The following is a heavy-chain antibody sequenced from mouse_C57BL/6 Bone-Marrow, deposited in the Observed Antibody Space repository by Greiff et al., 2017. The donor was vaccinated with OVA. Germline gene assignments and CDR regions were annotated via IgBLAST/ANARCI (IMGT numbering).Heavy chain of an antibody. CDR1: GYTFTNYW. V-gene: IGHV1-59*01. CDR3: AHYGSRLYLHY. D-gene: IGHD1-1*01. J-gene: IGHJ2*02. CDR2: IAPSDSYI. Sequence: VQLQQPGAELVRPGTSVKLSCKASGYTFTNYWMHWVKQRPGQGLEWIGVIAPSDSYINYNQKFKGRATLTVDTSSSTAYMHLSRLTSEDSAVYYCAHYGSRLYLHYWGQGTSLTVSS.